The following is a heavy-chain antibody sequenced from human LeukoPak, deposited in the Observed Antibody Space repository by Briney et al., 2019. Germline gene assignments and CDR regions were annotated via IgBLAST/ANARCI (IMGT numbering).Heavy chain of an antibody. J-gene: IGHJ4*02. V-gene: IGHV4-39*01. Sequence: SETLSLTCTVSGGSISSSSYYWGWIRQPPGKGLEWIGSIYYSGSTYYNPSLKSRVTISVDTSKNQFSLKLSSVTAADTAVYYCARHLVAGHIVVVTAIDADYWGQGTLVTVSS. CDR3: ARHLVAGHIVVVTAIDADY. CDR1: GGSISSSSYY. CDR2: IYYSGST. D-gene: IGHD2-21*02.